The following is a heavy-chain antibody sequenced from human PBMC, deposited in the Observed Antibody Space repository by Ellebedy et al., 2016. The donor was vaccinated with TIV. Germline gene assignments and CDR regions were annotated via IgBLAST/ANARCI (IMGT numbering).Heavy chain of an antibody. CDR3: ARSRAISSWYAHFDS. V-gene: IGHV4-59*08. CDR1: GGSISSNY. D-gene: IGHD6-13*01. Sequence: MPSETLSLTCTVSGGSISSNYRSWIRQPPGKQLEWIGYIYYSGDTNYNPSLKSRVTTSVDTSKNQFSLKVNSVTAEDTAVYYCARSRAISSWYAHFDSWGQGTPVTVSS. CDR2: IYYSGDT. J-gene: IGHJ4*02.